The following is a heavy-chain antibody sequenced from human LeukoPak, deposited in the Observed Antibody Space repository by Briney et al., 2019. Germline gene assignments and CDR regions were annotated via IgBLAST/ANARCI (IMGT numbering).Heavy chain of an antibody. CDR1: GGSISSSY. CDR3: ASREARGNSYGSYWYFDL. Sequence: SETLSLTCIVSGGSISSSYWSWIRQPPGKGLEWIGYISYSGSTNYNPSLTSRVAISVDTSKNQFPLKLSSVTAADTAVYYCASREARGNSYGSYWYFDLWGRGTLVTVSS. D-gene: IGHD5-18*01. CDR2: ISYSGST. J-gene: IGHJ2*01. V-gene: IGHV4-59*08.